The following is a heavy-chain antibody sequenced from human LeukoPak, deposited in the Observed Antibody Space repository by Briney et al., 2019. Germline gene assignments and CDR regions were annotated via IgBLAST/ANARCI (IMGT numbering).Heavy chain of an antibody. J-gene: IGHJ6*02. CDR3: ARVPSLDEYYSGRDV. Sequence: GGSLRLSCAASGFTFSSYAMSWVRQAPGKGLEWVSAISGSGGSTYYADSVKGRFTISRDNSKNTLYLQMNSLRAEDTAVYYWARVPSLDEYYSGRDVWAQGPTVTVSS. D-gene: IGHD3-3*01. V-gene: IGHV3-23*01. CDR2: ISGSGGST. CDR1: GFTFSSYA.